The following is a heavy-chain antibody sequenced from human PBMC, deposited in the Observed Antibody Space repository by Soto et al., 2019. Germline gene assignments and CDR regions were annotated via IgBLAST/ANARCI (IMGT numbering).Heavy chain of an antibody. J-gene: IGHJ6*02. CDR3: ARSQGGSSSLDIYYYYYYGMDV. Sequence: QVQLVQSGAEVKKPGSSVKVSCRAPGGPFSSYAISGGRRAPGQGLGGRGGIIPIFGTAKYAQKFQGRVTITADESTSTGYMELSSLRSEDTAVYYCARSQGGSSSLDIYYYYYYGMDVWGQGTTVTVSS. D-gene: IGHD2-15*01. CDR1: GGPFSSYA. V-gene: IGHV1-69*01. CDR2: IIPIFGTA.